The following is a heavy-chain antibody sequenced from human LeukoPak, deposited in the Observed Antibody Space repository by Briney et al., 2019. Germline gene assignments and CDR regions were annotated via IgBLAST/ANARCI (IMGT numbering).Heavy chain of an antibody. J-gene: IGHJ6*02. CDR3: ARRWLGDPYGMDV. CDR1: GFTFSSYA. D-gene: IGHD3-10*01. V-gene: IGHV3-23*01. CDR2: ISGSGGST. Sequence: GGSLRLSCAASGFTFSSYAMSWIRQAPGKGLEWVSAISGSGGSTYYADSVKGRFTISRDNSKNTLYLQMNSLRAEDTAVYYCARRWLGDPYGMDVWGQGTTVTVSS.